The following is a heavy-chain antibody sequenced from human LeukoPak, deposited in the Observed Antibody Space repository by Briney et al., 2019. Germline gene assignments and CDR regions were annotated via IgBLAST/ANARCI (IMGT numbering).Heavy chain of an antibody. D-gene: IGHD3-10*01. CDR2: IIPIFGTA. CDR1: GGTFSSYA. Sequence: GASVKVSCKASGGTFSSYAISWVRQAPGQGLEWMGGIIPIFGTANYAQKFQGRVTITADESTSTAYMELSSLRSEDTAVYYCARDRGPTMVRERYNWFDPWGQGTLVTVSS. CDR3: ARDRGPTMVRERYNWFDP. V-gene: IGHV1-69*13. J-gene: IGHJ5*02.